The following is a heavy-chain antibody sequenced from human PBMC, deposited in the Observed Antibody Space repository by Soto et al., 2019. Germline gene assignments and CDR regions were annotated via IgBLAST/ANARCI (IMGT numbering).Heavy chain of an antibody. D-gene: IGHD3-22*01. CDR2: TIPMFGTP. CDR1: GGTFSKYA. CDR3: ARPLRDRNYYYGMAV. V-gene: IGHV1-69*13. Sequence: SVKVSCKASGGTFSKYAFSWVRQAPGQGLEWLGGTIPMFGTPNYAQKFQGRVAISADESTATVYMELSSLRSEDTAVYFCARPLRDRNYYYGMAVWGQGTTVTVSS. J-gene: IGHJ6*02.